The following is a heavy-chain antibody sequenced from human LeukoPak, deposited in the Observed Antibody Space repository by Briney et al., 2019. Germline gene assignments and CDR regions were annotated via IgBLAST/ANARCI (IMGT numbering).Heavy chain of an antibody. J-gene: IGHJ5*02. Sequence: SETLSLTRTVSGGSISSYYWSWIRQPPGKGLEWIGYIYYSGSTNYNPSLKSRVTISVDTSKNQFSLKLSSVTAADTAVYYCASLNFHYYDILTGYYNWFDPWGQGTLVTVSS. CDR2: IYYSGST. CDR1: GGSISSYY. D-gene: IGHD3-9*01. V-gene: IGHV4-59*08. CDR3: ASLNFHYYDILTGYYNWFDP.